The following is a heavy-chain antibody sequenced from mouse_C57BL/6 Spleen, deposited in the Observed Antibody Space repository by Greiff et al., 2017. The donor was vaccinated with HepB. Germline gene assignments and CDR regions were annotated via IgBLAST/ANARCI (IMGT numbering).Heavy chain of an antibody. CDR3: ATITTVVARAMDY. Sequence: QVQLQQSGAELVRPGSSVKLSCKASGYTFTSYWMDWVKQRPGQGLEWIGNIYPSDSETHYNQKFKDKATLTVDKSSSTAYMQLSSLTSEDSAVYYCATITTVVARAMDYWGQGTSVTVSS. CDR1: GYTFTSYW. J-gene: IGHJ4*01. V-gene: IGHV1-61*01. CDR2: IYPSDSET. D-gene: IGHD1-1*01.